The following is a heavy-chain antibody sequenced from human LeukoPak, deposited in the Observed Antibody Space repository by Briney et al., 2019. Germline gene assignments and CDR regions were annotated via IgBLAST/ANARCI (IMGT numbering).Heavy chain of an antibody. CDR2: IDPSDSYT. V-gene: IGHV5-10-1*01. CDR3: ATPRAYYYDSSGIPPADYYGMDV. Sequence: GESLKISCKGSGYSFTSYWISWVRQMPGKGLEWMGRIDPSDSYTNYSPSFQGHVTISADKSISTAYLQWSSLKASGTAMYDCATPRAYYYDSSGIPPADYYGMDVWGQGTTVTVSS. D-gene: IGHD3-22*01. CDR1: GYSFTSYW. J-gene: IGHJ6*02.